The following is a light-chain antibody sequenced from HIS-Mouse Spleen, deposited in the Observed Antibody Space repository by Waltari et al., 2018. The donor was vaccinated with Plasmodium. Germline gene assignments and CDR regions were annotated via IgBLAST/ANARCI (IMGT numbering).Light chain of an antibody. V-gene: IGLV3-25*03. J-gene: IGLJ3*02. CDR2: KDS. CDR1: ALPKQY. CDR3: QSADSSGTPNWV. Sequence: SYELTQPPSVSVSPGQTARITCSGDALPKQYAYWYQQEPGQAPVLVIYKDSERPTGMPERFSGSSSGKTVTLTISGVQAEDEADYYCQSADSSGTPNWVFGGGTKLTVL.